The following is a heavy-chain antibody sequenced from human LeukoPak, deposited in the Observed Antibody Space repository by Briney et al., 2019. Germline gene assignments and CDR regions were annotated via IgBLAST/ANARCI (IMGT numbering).Heavy chain of an antibody. J-gene: IGHJ2*01. Sequence: ASVKVSCKASGYTFTSYDINWVRQATGQGLEWMGWMNPNSGNTGYAQKFQGRVTMTRDTSMSTAYMELSSLRSEDTAVYYCARGRGQWLARGTNWYFDLWGRGTLVTVPS. CDR3: ARGRGQWLARGTNWYFDL. CDR2: MNPNSGNT. D-gene: IGHD6-19*01. CDR1: GYTFTSYD. V-gene: IGHV1-8*01.